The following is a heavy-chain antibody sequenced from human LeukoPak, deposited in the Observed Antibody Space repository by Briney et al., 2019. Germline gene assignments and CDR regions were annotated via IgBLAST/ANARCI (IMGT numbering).Heavy chain of an antibody. Sequence: PGGSLRLSCAASGFTFSSYWMHWVRQAPGKGLEWVSGIGDSGSSTYYADSVKGRFTISRDNSKGTRYLQMNSLRAEDTAVYYCVKSRWEHLWFLTDWGQGTMVTVSS. V-gene: IGHV3-23*01. D-gene: IGHD1-26*01. J-gene: IGHJ3*01. CDR3: VKSRWEHLWFLTD. CDR1: GFTFSSYW. CDR2: IGDSGSST.